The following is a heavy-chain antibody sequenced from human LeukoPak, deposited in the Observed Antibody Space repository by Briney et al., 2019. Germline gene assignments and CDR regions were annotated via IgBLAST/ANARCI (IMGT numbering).Heavy chain of an antibody. J-gene: IGHJ3*02. Sequence: GASVKVSCKASGYTFTSNDINWVRQDTGQGLEWMGWMNPNSGNTGYAQKFQGRVTMTRNTSISTAYMELSSLRTEDTAVYYCARLRPYYDSSGYPDAFDIWGQGTMVTVSS. V-gene: IGHV1-8*01. CDR3: ARLRPYYDSSGYPDAFDI. D-gene: IGHD3-22*01. CDR1: GYTFTSND. CDR2: MNPNSGNT.